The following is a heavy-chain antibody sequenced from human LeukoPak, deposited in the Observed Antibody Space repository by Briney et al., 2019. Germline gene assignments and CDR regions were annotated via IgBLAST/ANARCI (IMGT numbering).Heavy chain of an antibody. D-gene: IGHD2-2*02. CDR2: IYTSGSP. V-gene: IGHV4-4*07. Sequence: PSETLSLTCTVSGGAISGYYWSWIRQPAGKGLEWIGRIYTSGSPNYNPSLKSRVAMSVDTSKNQFSLKLSSVTAADTAVYYCARVFVVPAAIGYMDVWGKGTTVTVSS. J-gene: IGHJ6*03. CDR1: GGAISGYY. CDR3: ARVFVVPAAIGYMDV.